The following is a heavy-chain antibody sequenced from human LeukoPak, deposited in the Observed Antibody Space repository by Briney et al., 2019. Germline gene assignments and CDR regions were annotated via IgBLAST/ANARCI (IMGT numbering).Heavy chain of an antibody. CDR1: GGTFSSYA. Sequence: RASVKVSCKASGGTFSSYAISWVRQAPGQGLEWMGGIIPIFGTANYAQKFQGRVTITADESTSTAYMELSSLRSEDTAVYYCARGVGARYYFDYWGQGTLVTVSS. D-gene: IGHD1-26*01. CDR2: IIPIFGTA. CDR3: ARGVGARYYFDY. V-gene: IGHV1-69*13. J-gene: IGHJ4*02.